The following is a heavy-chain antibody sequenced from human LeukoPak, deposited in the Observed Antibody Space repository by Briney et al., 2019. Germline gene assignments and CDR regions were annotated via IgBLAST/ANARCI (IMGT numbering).Heavy chain of an antibody. Sequence: GGSLRLSCAASGFTFSSYGMHWVRQAPGKGLEWVAFTRYDGTNKYYADSVKGRFTISRDNSKNTLYLQMNSLRAEDTAVYYCARDGAQQLANWFDPWGQGTLVTVSS. CDR3: ARDGAQQLANWFDP. V-gene: IGHV3-30*02. J-gene: IGHJ5*02. CDR2: TRYDGTNK. D-gene: IGHD6-13*01. CDR1: GFTFSSYG.